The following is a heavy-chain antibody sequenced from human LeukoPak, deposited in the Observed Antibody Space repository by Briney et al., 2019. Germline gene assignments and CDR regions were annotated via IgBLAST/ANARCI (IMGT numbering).Heavy chain of an antibody. CDR2: IYPGDSDI. V-gene: IGHV5-51*01. CDR3: ARRPGRYSSTSLIPFDY. Sequence: GESLKISCKGSGYSFTSYWIGWVRQMPGKGLEWMGSIYPGDSDIRYSPSFQGQVTISADTSISTAYLQWSSLAASDTAMYYCARRPGRYSSTSLIPFDYWGQGTLVTVSS. J-gene: IGHJ4*02. CDR1: GYSFTSYW. D-gene: IGHD5-12*01.